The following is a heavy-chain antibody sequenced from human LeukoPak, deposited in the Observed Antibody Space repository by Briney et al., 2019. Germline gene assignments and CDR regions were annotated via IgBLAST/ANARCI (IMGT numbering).Heavy chain of an antibody. D-gene: IGHD6-13*01. V-gene: IGHV4-39*01. CDR3: ASGGYS. CDR1: GGSISSYSYY. J-gene: IGHJ4*02. CDR2: IYYSGST. Sequence: SETLSLTCTVSGGSISSYSYYWGWIRPPPGKGREWIGSIYYSGSTYYNLSLKSRVTMSVDTSKNQFSLKLSSVTAADTAVYYCASGGYSWGQGTLVTVSS.